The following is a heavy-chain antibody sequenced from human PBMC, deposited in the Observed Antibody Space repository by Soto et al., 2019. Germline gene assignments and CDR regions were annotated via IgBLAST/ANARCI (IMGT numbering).Heavy chain of an antibody. CDR3: AREDIVVVVAATRGHYYYGMDV. Sequence: ASVKVSCKASGGTFSSYAISWVRQAPGQGLEWMGGIIPIFGTANYAQKFQGRVTITADESTSTAYMELSSLRSEDTAVYYCAREDIVVVVAATRGHYYYGMDVWGQGTTVTVSS. V-gene: IGHV1-69*13. CDR1: GGTFSSYA. J-gene: IGHJ6*02. D-gene: IGHD2-15*01. CDR2: IIPIFGTA.